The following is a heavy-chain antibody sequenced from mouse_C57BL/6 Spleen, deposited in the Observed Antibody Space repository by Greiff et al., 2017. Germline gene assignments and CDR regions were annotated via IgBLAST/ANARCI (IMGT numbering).Heavy chain of an antibody. CDR3: TRSGGNYGYFDV. V-gene: IGHV14-4*01. CDR1: GFNIKDDY. J-gene: IGHJ1*03. Sequence: VQLQQSGAELVRPGASVKLSCTASGFNIKDDYMHWVKQRPEQGLEWIGWIDPENGDTEYASKFQGKATITADTSSNTAYLQLSSLTSEDTAVYYCTRSGGNYGYFDVWAQGPRSPSPQ. CDR2: IDPENGDT. D-gene: IGHD2-1*01.